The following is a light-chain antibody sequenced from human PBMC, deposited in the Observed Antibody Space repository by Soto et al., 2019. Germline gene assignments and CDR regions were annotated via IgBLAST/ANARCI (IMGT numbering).Light chain of an antibody. Sequence: DIQMTQSPSTLSASVVERVTITCRASQSISSWLAWYQQKPGKAPKLLIYDASSLESGVPSRFSGSGSGTEFTLTISSLQPDDFATYYCQQYNSYPLTFGGGTKVDIK. V-gene: IGKV1-5*01. CDR1: QSISSW. CDR2: DAS. J-gene: IGKJ4*01. CDR3: QQYNSYPLT.